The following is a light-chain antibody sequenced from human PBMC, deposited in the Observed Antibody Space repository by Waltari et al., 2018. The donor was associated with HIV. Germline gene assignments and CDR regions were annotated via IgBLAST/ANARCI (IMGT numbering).Light chain of an antibody. J-gene: IGLJ3*02. CDR3: SSYTSSSTLEV. CDR2: DVS. CDR1: SSDVGGHNY. Sequence: QSALTQPASVSGSPGQSIPIPCPGTSSDVGGHNYVPWYQQHPGKAPKRMIYDVSNRPSGVSNRFSGSKSGNTASLTISGLQAEDEADYYCSSYTSSSTLEVFGGGTKLTVL. V-gene: IGLV2-14*03.